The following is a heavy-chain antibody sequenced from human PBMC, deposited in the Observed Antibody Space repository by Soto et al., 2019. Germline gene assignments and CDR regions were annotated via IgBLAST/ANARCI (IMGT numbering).Heavy chain of an antibody. J-gene: IGHJ6*02. CDR2: ISYDGSNK. D-gene: IGHD6-6*01. Sequence: VRLSCAASGFTFSSYAMHWVRQAPGKGLEWVAVISYDGSNKYYADSVKGRFTISRDNSKNTLYLQMNSLRAEDTAVYYCARAGSSSRDYYYGMDVWGQGTTVTVSS. CDR3: ARAGSSSRDYYYGMDV. CDR1: GFTFSSYA. V-gene: IGHV3-30-3*01.